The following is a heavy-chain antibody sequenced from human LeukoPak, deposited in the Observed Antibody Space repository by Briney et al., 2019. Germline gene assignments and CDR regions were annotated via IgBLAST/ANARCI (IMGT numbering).Heavy chain of an antibody. J-gene: IGHJ6*03. CDR3: ARGARIHSNKPTYYYYYYMDV. D-gene: IGHD4-11*01. CDR2: INHSGST. V-gene: IGHV4-34*01. CDR1: GGSFSGYY. Sequence: SETLSLACAVYGGSFSGYYWSWIRQPPGKGLEWIGEINHSGSTNYNPSLKSRVTISVDTSKNQFSLKLSSVTAADTAVYYRARGARIHSNKPTYYYYYYMDVWGKGTTVTVSS.